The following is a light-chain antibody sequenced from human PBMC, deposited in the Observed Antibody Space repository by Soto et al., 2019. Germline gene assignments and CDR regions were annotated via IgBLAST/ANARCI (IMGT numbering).Light chain of an antibody. CDR1: QSVSSY. CDR3: QQRSNWPPVFT. CDR2: DAS. V-gene: IGKV3-11*01. Sequence: EIVLTQSPATLSLSPGERATLSCRASQSVSSYLAWYQQKPGQAPRLLIYDASSRATGIPARFSGSGSGTDFPLTISSLEPEAFAVYYCQQRSNWPPVFTFGPGTKVDIK. J-gene: IGKJ3*01.